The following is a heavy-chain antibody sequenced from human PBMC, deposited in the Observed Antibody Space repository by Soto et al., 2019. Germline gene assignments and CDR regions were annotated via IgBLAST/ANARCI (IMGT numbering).Heavy chain of an antibody. J-gene: IGHJ4*02. D-gene: IGHD5-12*01. CDR2: ISGDGSET. Sequence: EVQVVESGGGLVQPGGSLRLSCAASGFTFSDYLMHWVRQVPGEGLVCMSRISGDGSETNYADSVEGRFSISRDNAKTTVFLRMDSLRAEATAVYYCTRGRVPFGGYDYFASWCQGTRVTVSS. CDR1: GFTFSDYL. CDR3: TRGRVPFGGYDYFAS. V-gene: IGHV3-74*01.